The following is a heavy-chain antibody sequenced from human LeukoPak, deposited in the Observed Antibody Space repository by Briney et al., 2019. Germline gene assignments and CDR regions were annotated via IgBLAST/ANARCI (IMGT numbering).Heavy chain of an antibody. CDR1: GFTVTGYS. CDR2: MSYDGSNK. CDR3: ARGSTYYDSSGQVPFDY. Sequence: GGSLRLSCVVSGFTVTGYSMHWVRQAPGKGLEWVAVMSYDGSNKYHADSVKGRFTISRDTSKNTLFLQMNNLRAEDTAVYYCARGSTYYDSSGQVPFDYWGQGTLVTVSS. J-gene: IGHJ4*02. V-gene: IGHV3-30-3*01. D-gene: IGHD3-22*01.